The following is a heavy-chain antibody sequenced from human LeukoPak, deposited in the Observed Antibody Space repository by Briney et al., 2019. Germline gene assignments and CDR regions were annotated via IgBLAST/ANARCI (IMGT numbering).Heavy chain of an antibody. V-gene: IGHV3-33*01. CDR3: AGRKHSTSSVYYYGMDV. D-gene: IGHD6-13*01. J-gene: IGHJ6*02. CDR1: GFTFSSYG. Sequence: SGGSLRLSCAASGFTFSSYGMHWVRQAPGKGLECVAVIWYDGSNKYYADSVKGRFTISRDNSKNTLYLQMNSLRAEDTAVYYCAGRKHSTSSVYYYGMDVWGQGTTVTVSS. CDR2: IWYDGSNK.